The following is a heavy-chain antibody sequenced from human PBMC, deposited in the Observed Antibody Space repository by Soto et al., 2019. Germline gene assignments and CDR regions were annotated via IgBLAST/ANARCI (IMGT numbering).Heavy chain of an antibody. CDR2: INHLETT. V-gene: IGHV4-30-2*01. CDR3: ARGGGSDSFDY. J-gene: IGHJ4*02. Sequence: QLELHESGSGLVKPSQTLSLTCTVSGASITFGGYSWSWIRQTPGKGLEWIGYINHLETTFYNPSFESRLTLSIDRAKNQFSLKLHSISAADRAVYFCARGGGSDSFDYWGQGILVTVS. D-gene: IGHD1-26*01. CDR1: GASITFGGYS.